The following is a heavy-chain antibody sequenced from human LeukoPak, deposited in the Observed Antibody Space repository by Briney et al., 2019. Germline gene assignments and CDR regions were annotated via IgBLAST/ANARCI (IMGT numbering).Heavy chain of an antibody. D-gene: IGHD3-3*01. CDR1: GYTFTNYY. CDR2: INPSSGTT. J-gene: IGHJ5*02. Sequence: ASVKVSCKASGYTFTNYYMVWVRQAPGQGLEWMGIINPSSGTTNYAQKFQGRVTMTRDMSTGTVYMELSSLRSEDTAVYYCARGPHKRTYDRDNWFDPWGQGTLVTVSS. CDR3: ARGPHKRTYDRDNWFDP. V-gene: IGHV1-46*01.